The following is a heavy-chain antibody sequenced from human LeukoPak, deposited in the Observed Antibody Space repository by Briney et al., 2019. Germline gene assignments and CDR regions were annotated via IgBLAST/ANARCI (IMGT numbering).Heavy chain of an antibody. CDR2: INSDGSTT. CDR1: GFTFSSFG. V-gene: IGHV3-74*01. Sequence: GGSLRLSCAASGFTFSSFGMHWVRQAPGEGLVWVSCINSDGSTTSYADSVKGRFTISRDNAKNSLYLQMNSLRVEDTAVYYCARDLGAAIFDFDYWGQGTLVTVS. J-gene: IGHJ4*02. D-gene: IGHD1-26*01. CDR3: ARDLGAAIFDFDY.